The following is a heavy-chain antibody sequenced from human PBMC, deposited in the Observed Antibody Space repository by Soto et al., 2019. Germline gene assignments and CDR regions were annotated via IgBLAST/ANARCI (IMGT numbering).Heavy chain of an antibody. J-gene: IGHJ4*02. Sequence: HPGGSLRLSCVASGFTFISSFMGWVRQAPGKGLEWVANINQDGGGTYYVDSVEGRFTISRDNAKDSLYLQMNSLRAEDTAVYYCARYFRGSGRYFFDYWGQGTLVTVSS. CDR3: ARYFRGSGRYFFDY. D-gene: IGHD6-19*01. V-gene: IGHV3-7*03. CDR2: INQDGGGT. CDR1: GFTFISSF.